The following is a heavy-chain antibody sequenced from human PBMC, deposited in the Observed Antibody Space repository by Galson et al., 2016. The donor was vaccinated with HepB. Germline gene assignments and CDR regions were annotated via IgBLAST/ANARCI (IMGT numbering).Heavy chain of an antibody. D-gene: IGHD1-1*01. J-gene: IGHJ4*02. V-gene: IGHV1-2*04. Sequence: SVKVSCKASGYTFTDYYLHWVRQAPGQGLEWMGWINPNSGGTNYAQNFQGWVTMTRDTSISTAYMELGRLRSDDTAVCYCARGPPMGWNGDHLDYWGQGTLVTVSS. CDR2: INPNSGGT. CDR3: ARGPPMGWNGDHLDY. CDR1: GYTFTDYY.